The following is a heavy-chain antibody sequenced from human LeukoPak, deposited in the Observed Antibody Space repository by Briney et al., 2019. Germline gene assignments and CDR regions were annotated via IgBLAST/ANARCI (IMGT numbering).Heavy chain of an antibody. J-gene: IGHJ4*02. V-gene: IGHV3-23*01. D-gene: IGHD3-22*01. CDR1: GFTFSSYA. CDR3: AKGGTMIVENFDY. Sequence: KTGGSLRLSCAASGFTFSSYAMSWVRQAPGKGLEWVSAISGSGGSTYYADSVKGRFTMSRDNSKNTLYLQMNSLRAEDTAVYYCAKGGTMIVENFDYWGQGTLVTVSS. CDR2: ISGSGGST.